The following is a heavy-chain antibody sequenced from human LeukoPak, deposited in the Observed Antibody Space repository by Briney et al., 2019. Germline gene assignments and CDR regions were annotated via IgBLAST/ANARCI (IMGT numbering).Heavy chain of an antibody. Sequence: SETLSLTCTVSGGSISSYYWSWIRQPPGKGLEWIAYIYYSGSTNYNPSLKSRVTISVDTSTNQFSLRLSSVTAADTAVYYCARAPSSQIAVAVDAFDIWGQGTMVTVSS. J-gene: IGHJ3*02. V-gene: IGHV4-59*01. CDR3: ARAPSSQIAVAVDAFDI. D-gene: IGHD6-19*01. CDR1: GGSISSYY. CDR2: IYYSGST.